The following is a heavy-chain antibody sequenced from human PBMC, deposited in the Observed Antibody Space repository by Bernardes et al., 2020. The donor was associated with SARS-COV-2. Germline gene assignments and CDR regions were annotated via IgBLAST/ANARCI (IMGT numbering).Heavy chain of an antibody. Sequence: GGSLRLSCAASGFSVSAYWMHWVRQVPGEGLVWVSRINEDGSITNYADSVKGRFTIPRDIAKNKIYLQMNSLRTEDTAVYYCARDFGGNSDYWGQGTLVTVSS. CDR1: GFSVSAYW. J-gene: IGHJ4*02. CDR2: INEDGSIT. D-gene: IGHD2-21*01. V-gene: IGHV3-74*01. CDR3: ARDFGGNSDY.